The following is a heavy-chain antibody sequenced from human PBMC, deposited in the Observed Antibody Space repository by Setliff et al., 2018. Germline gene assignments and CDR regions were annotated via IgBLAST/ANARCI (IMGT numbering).Heavy chain of an antibody. CDR1: GGSISSSSYY. CDR2: IYYSGST. D-gene: IGHD2-15*01. V-gene: IGHV4-39*07. CDR3: ARDLVGYCSGGSCYDWDY. Sequence: SETLSLTCTVSGGSISSSSYYWGWIRQPPGKGLEWIGSIYYSGSTYYNPSLKSRVTISVDTSKNQFSLKLSSVTAADTAVYYCARDLVGYCSGGSCYDWDYWGQGTLVTVSS. J-gene: IGHJ4*02.